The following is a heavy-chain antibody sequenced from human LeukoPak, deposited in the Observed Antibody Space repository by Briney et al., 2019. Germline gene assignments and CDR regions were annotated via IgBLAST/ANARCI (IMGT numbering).Heavy chain of an antibody. CDR1: GYSFTNYW. J-gene: IGHJ4*02. Sequence: GESLKISCKGSGYSFTNYWIGWVRQMPGKGLEWMGIIYPGDSDTRYSPSSQGQVTISADKSISTAYLQWSSLKASDTAMYYCARSPLGYCSGNSCSYFEYWGQGTLVTVSS. V-gene: IGHV5-51*01. D-gene: IGHD2-15*01. CDR3: ARSPLGYCSGNSCSYFEY. CDR2: IYPGDSDT.